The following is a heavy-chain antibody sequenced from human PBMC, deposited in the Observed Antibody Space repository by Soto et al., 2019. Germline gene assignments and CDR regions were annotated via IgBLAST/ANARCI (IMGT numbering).Heavy chain of an antibody. CDR1: GGSISSYY. CDR2: IYYNGST. Sequence: QVQLQESGPGLVKPSETLSLTCTVSGGSISSYYWSWIRQPPGKGLEWIGYIYYNGSTNYNPSLKSRVTISVDTSKNQFSLKLSSVTAADTAVYYCARETRYYGMDVWGQGTTVTVSS. V-gene: IGHV4-59*01. CDR3: ARETRYYGMDV. J-gene: IGHJ6*02.